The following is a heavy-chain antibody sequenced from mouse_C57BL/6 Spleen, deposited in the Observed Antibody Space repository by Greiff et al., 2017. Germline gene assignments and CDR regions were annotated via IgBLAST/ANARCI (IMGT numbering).Heavy chain of an antibody. Sequence: QVQLQQSGAELARPGASVKLSCTASGYTFTSYGISWVKQRTGQGLEWIGEIYPRSGNTYYNEKFKGKATLTADKSSSTAYMELRSLTSEDSAVYFCARAEDYGSHFWGQGTLVTVSA. J-gene: IGHJ3*01. D-gene: IGHD1-1*01. CDR3: ARAEDYGSHF. V-gene: IGHV1-81*01. CDR1: GYTFTSYG. CDR2: IYPRSGNT.